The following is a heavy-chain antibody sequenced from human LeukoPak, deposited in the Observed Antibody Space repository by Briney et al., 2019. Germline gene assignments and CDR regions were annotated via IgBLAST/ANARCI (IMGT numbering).Heavy chain of an antibody. V-gene: IGHV1-69*06. Sequence: SVKVSCKASGGTFSSYAISWVRQAPGQGLEWMGGIIPIFGTANYAQKFQGRVTITADKSTSTAYMELSSLRSEDTAVYYCARGRAARPYYYYYYMDVWGKGTTVTVSS. D-gene: IGHD6-6*01. CDR3: ARGRAARPYYYYYYMDV. CDR2: IIPIFGTA. J-gene: IGHJ6*03. CDR1: GGTFSSYA.